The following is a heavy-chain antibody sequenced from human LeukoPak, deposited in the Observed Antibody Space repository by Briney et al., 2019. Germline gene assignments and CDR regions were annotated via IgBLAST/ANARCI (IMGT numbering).Heavy chain of an antibody. CDR1: GFTFSSYV. CDR3: AKGTGSSSGAGYYYGLDV. J-gene: IGHJ6*02. V-gene: IGHV3-33*06. CDR2: IWYDGSNK. Sequence: PGRSLRLSCAASGFTFSSYVMHWARQAPGKGLEWVALIWYDGSNKYYADSVQGRFTISRDNFKNTLYLQMNSLRAEDTAVYYCAKGTGSSSGAGYYYGLDVWGQGTTVTVSS. D-gene: IGHD6-6*01.